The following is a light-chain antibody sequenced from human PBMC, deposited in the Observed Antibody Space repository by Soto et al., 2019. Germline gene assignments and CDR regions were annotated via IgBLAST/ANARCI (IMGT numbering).Light chain of an antibody. V-gene: IGLV6-57*02. CDR1: SGSIANNY. J-gene: IGLJ3*02. Sequence: NFMLTQPHSVSESPGKSVTISCTGSSGSIANNYVQWYQQRPGSAPTTLIYEDNQRPSGVPDRFSGSIDSSSNSASLTISGMKTEDEAEYYCQSYDRGKMLFGGGTQLTVL. CDR2: EDN. CDR3: QSYDRGKML.